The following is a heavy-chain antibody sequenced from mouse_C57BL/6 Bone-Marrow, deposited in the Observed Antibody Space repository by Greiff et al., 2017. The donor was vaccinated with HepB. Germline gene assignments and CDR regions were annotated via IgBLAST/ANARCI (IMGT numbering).Heavy chain of an antibody. J-gene: IGHJ2*01. CDR2: IYPGSGST. CDR3: ALVYGYDSLDY. V-gene: IGHV1-55*01. CDR1: GYTFTSYW. D-gene: IGHD2-2*01. Sequence: VKLKQPGAELVKPGASVKMSCKASGYTFTSYWITWVKQRPGQGLEWIGDIYPGSGSTNYNEKFKSKATLTVDTSSSTAYMQLSSLTSEDSAVYYCALVYGYDSLDYWGQGTTLTVSS.